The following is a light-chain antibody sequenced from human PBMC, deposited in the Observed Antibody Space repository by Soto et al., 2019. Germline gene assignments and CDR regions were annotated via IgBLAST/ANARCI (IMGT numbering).Light chain of an antibody. Sequence: QLVLTRSPSASASLGASVKLTCTLSSGHSSYAIAWHQQQPEKGPRYLMKLNSDGSHSKGDGIPDRFSGSSSGAERYLTISSLQSEDEADYYCQTWGTGGVVFGGGTKLTVL. V-gene: IGLV4-69*01. J-gene: IGLJ2*01. CDR1: SGHSSYA. CDR3: QTWGTGGVV. CDR2: LNSDGSH.